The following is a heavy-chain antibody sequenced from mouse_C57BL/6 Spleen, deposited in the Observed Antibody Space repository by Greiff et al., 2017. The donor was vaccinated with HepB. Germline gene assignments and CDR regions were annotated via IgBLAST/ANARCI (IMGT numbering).Heavy chain of an antibody. CDR2: INPGSGGT. CDR3: ARHYYGSSPLSMGY. Sequence: QVQLKESGAELVRPGTSVKVSCKASGYAFTNYLIEWVKQRPGQGLEWIGVINPGSGGTNYNEKFKGKATLTADKSSSTAYMQLSSLTSEDSAVYFCARHYYGSSPLSMGYWGQGTSVTVSS. D-gene: IGHD1-1*01. V-gene: IGHV1-54*01. J-gene: IGHJ4*01. CDR1: GYAFTNYL.